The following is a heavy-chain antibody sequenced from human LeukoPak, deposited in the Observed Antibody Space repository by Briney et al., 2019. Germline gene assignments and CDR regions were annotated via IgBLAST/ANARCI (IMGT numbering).Heavy chain of an antibody. Sequence: PGRSLRLSCAASGFTFSTYGMQWVHQAPGKGLEWVAAIWYDGSEKYYADSVKGRFTISRDNSKNTLYVQMNSLRAEDTAVYYCARDVSSGYLGFDYWGQGTLVTVSS. J-gene: IGHJ4*02. CDR3: ARDVSSGYLGFDY. D-gene: IGHD3-22*01. CDR1: GFTFSTYG. V-gene: IGHV3-33*01. CDR2: IWYDGSEK.